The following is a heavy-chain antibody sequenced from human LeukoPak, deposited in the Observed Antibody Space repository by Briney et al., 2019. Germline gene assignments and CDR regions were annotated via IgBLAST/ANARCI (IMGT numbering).Heavy chain of an antibody. Sequence: PGGSLRLSCAASGFTFSSYGMHWVRQAPGKGLEWVAVISYDGSNKYYADSVKGRFTISRDNSKNTLYLQMNSLRAEDTAVYYCARDIGYSSGWYDRPDYFDYWGQGTLVTVSS. V-gene: IGHV3-30*03. CDR2: ISYDGSNK. J-gene: IGHJ4*02. D-gene: IGHD6-19*01. CDR1: GFTFSSYG. CDR3: ARDIGYSSGWYDRPDYFDY.